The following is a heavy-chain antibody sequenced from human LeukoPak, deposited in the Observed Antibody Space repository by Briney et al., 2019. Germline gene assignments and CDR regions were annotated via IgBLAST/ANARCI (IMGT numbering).Heavy chain of an antibody. CDR2: ISGSGGST. D-gene: IGHD3-3*01. CDR3: ANGWGGELKRITIFGVAQDY. V-gene: IGHV3-23*01. CDR1: GFTFSSYA. J-gene: IGHJ4*02. Sequence: GGSLRLSCAASGFTFSSYAMSWVRQAPGKGLEWVSAISGSGGSTYYADSVKGRFTISRDNSKNTLYLQINSLRAEDTAEYYCANGWGGELKRITIFGVAQDYWGQGTLVTVSS.